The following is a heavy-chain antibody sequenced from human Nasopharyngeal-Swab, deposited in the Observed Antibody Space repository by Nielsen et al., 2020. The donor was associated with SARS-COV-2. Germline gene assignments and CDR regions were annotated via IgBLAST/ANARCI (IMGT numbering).Heavy chain of an antibody. Sequence: ASVKVSCKASGYTFTSYYMHWVRQAPGQGLEWMGIINPSGGSTSYAQKFQGRVTMTRDTSTSTVYMELSSLRSEDTAVYYCARGGKSDSSGYPQYYFDYWAREPWSPSPQ. D-gene: IGHD3-22*01. J-gene: IGHJ4*02. CDR3: ARGGKSDSSGYPQYYFDY. CDR1: GYTFTSYY. V-gene: IGHV1-46*01. CDR2: INPSGGST.